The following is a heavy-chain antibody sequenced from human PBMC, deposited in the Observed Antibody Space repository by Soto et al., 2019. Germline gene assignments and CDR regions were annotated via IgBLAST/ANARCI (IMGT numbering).Heavy chain of an antibody. CDR1: GFTFSNAW. D-gene: IGHD1-26*01. CDR2: VKSKTHGGTT. CDR3: GKGHRDDLVGATTGGWYFDL. Sequence: EVQLVESGGGLVKPGGSLRLSCAGSGFTFSNAWMNWVRQAPGKGLEWVGRVKSKTHGGTTDYAAPVKGRFTISRDNSKNTLYLQMNSLRAEDTAVYYCGKGHRDDLVGATTGGWYFDLWGRGTLVTVS. V-gene: IGHV3-15*01. J-gene: IGHJ2*01.